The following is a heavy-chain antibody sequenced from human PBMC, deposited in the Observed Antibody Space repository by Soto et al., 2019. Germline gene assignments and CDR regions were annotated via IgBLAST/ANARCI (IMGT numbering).Heavy chain of an antibody. Sequence: GGSLRLSCAASGFTFSGSAMHWVRQASGKGLEWVGRIRSKANSYAAAYAASVKGRFTISRDDSKNTAYLQMNSLETEDTAVYYCTSSYYYDSSGYNTYNPYYFDYWGQGTLVTVSS. J-gene: IGHJ4*02. CDR3: TSSYYYDSSGYNTYNPYYFDY. D-gene: IGHD3-22*01. CDR2: IRSKANSYAA. CDR1: GFTFSGSA. V-gene: IGHV3-73*01.